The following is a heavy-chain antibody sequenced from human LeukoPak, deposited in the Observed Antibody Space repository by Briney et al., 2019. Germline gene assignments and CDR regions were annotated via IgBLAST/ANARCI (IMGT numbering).Heavy chain of an antibody. CDR1: EFTIRDYY. CDR3: ARAGRRVLFLDS. Sequence: GGSLRLSCADSEFTIRDYYVSWIRQAPGKGLEWVSYISGSGSTIYYGDSVKGRFTISRDDAKKSVYLQMNSLRAEDTAVYYCARAGRRVLFLDSWGLGTLVTVSS. CDR2: ISGSGSTI. J-gene: IGHJ4*02. V-gene: IGHV3-11*04. D-gene: IGHD6-6*01.